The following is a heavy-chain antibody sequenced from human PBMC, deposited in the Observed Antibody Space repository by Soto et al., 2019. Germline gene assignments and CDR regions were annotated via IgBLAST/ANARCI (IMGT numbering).Heavy chain of an antibody. CDR1: GGSISITRYY. Sequence: SETLSLTCTVSGGSISITRYYWGWIRQPPGKGLEWIGSIYYSGNTYYNPSLKSRVTISVDTSKNQFSLKLSSVTAADTAVYYCASSWIPYSYYGMDFSGQGPMVTVSS. D-gene: IGHD5-12*01. J-gene: IGHJ6*02. CDR3: ASSWIPYSYYGMDF. V-gene: IGHV4-39*01. CDR2: IYYSGNT.